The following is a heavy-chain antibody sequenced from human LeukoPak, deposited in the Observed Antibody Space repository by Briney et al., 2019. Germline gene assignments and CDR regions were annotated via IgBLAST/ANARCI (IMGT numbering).Heavy chain of an antibody. J-gene: IGHJ6*02. D-gene: IGHD3-22*01. CDR3: ATRGYYGMDV. V-gene: IGHV1-24*01. Sequence: ASVKVSCKVSGYTLSEVSMHWVRQAPGKGPEWMGGFEPEDGETIYAQKFQGRVTMTEDTSTDTAYMELNSLKFEDTAVYYCATRGYYGMDVWGQGTTVTVSS. CDR1: GYTLSEVS. CDR2: FEPEDGET.